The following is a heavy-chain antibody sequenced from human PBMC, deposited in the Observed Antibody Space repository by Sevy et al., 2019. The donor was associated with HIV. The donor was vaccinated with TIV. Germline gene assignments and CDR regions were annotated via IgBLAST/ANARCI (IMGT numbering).Heavy chain of an antibody. D-gene: IGHD2-15*01. CDR3: AKIPKAQRGVVVAVDETEYFDY. J-gene: IGHJ4*02. Sequence: GGSLRLSCAASGFTVSSDAMSWVRQAPGKGLEWVSAGSGSGGSTYYADSVKGRFTISRDNSKNTLYLQMNSLRAEDTAVYYCAKIPKAQRGVVVAVDETEYFDYWGQGTLVTVSS. CDR2: GSGSGGST. V-gene: IGHV3-23*01. CDR1: GFTVSSDA.